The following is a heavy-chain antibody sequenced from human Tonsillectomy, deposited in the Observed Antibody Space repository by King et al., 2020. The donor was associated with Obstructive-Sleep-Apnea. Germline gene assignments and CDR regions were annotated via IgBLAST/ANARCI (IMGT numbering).Heavy chain of an antibody. Sequence: VQLVESGGGVVQPGRSLRLSCAASGFTFSSYGMHWVRQAPGKGLEWVAFIRYDGSNKYYADSVKGRFTISRGNSKNTLYLQMNSLRAEDTAVYYCAKQDSITFGGVIVNWGQGTLVTVSS. CDR2: IRYDGSNK. D-gene: IGHD3-16*02. CDR1: GFTFSSYG. CDR3: AKQDSITFGGVIVN. J-gene: IGHJ4*02. V-gene: IGHV3-30*02.